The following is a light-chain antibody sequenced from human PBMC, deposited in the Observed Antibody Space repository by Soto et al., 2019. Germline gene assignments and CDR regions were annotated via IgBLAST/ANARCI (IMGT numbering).Light chain of an antibody. CDR3: QQYYNYPLT. V-gene: IGKV1-8*01. Sequence: ATRMTQSPSSLSASTGDRVTIACRASQDIGSFLAWYQQRPGRAPKLLIYTASTLQSGVPSRFSGSGSGTDFTLTIACLQSEDFATYYCQQYYNYPLTFGGGTKVEIK. CDR2: TAS. J-gene: IGKJ4*01. CDR1: QDIGSF.